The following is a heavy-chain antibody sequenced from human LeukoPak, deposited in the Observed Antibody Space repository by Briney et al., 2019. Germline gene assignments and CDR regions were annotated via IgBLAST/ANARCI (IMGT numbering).Heavy chain of an antibody. V-gene: IGHV4-34*01. CDR3: ARHRSKWLQSSFDY. CDR1: GASFSDYS. Sequence: SETLSLTCAVYGASFSDYSWTWIRQPPGKGLEWIGDIGHSGSTNYNPSLKSRVTISLDTSKNQFSLNLSSVTAADTAVYYCARHRSKWLQSSFDYWGQGTLVTVSS. J-gene: IGHJ4*02. CDR2: IGHSGST. D-gene: IGHD5-24*01.